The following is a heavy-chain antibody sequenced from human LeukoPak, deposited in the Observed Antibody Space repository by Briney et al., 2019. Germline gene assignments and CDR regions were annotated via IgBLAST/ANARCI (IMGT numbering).Heavy chain of an antibody. J-gene: IGHJ5*02. V-gene: IGHV1-8*01. CDR1: GYTFTSYD. CDR3: ARGPITMVRGVMAYNWFDP. Sequence: ASVKVSCKASGYTFTSYDINWVRQATGQGLEWMGWMNPNSGNTGYAQKFQGRVTMTRNTSISTAYMELSSLRSEDTAVYYCARGPITMVRGVMAYNWFDPWGQGTLVTVSS. CDR2: MNPNSGNT. D-gene: IGHD3-10*01.